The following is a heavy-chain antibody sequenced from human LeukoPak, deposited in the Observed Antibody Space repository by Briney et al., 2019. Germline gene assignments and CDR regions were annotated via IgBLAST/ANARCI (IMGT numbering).Heavy chain of an antibody. Sequence: SGGSLRLSCAASGFTFSSYSMNWVRQAPGKALEWVSSINSSSSYIYYADSVKGRFAISRDNGKNSLYLQMNSLRAEDTAVYYFARDRIAAGGRNYFEYWGQGTLVSVSS. V-gene: IGHV3-21*01. CDR3: ARDRIAAGGRNYFEY. CDR1: GFTFSSYS. D-gene: IGHD6-13*01. CDR2: INSSSSYI. J-gene: IGHJ4*02.